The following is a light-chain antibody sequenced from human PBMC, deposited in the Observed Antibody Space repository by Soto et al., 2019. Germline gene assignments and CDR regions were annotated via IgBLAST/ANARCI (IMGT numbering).Light chain of an antibody. Sequence: QSALTQPASVSGSPGQSITISCTGTSSDVGGYNYVSWYQQHPGKAPKLMIYDVSNRPSGVSNRFSGSKSGNTASLTISGLQAEDEADYYFSSYTSSSTLEFGGGTKLTV. CDR3: SSYTSSSTLE. J-gene: IGLJ2*01. V-gene: IGLV2-14*01. CDR1: SSDVGGYNY. CDR2: DVS.